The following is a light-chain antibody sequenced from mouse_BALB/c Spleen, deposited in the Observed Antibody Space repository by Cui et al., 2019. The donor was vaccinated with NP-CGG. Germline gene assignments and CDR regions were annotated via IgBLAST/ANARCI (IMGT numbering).Light chain of an antibody. CDR1: TGAVTTSNY. CDR3: PLWNSKHSV. J-gene: IGLJ1*01. CDR2: STS. Sequence: QAVVTQESALTTSPGGTVILTCRSSTGAVTTSNYANWVQEKPDHLFTGLIGSTSQRATCVSVRLSGTLIGGKAARPITGRRTEDDAVNICPLWNSKHSVFGGGTKLTVL. V-gene: IGLV2*02.